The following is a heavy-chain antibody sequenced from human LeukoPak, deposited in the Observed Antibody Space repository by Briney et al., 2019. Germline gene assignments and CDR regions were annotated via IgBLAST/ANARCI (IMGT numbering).Heavy chain of an antibody. CDR2: INHSGSA. CDR3: ARWWGFDP. CDR1: GGSFSGYY. V-gene: IGHV4-34*01. J-gene: IGHJ5*02. Sequence: SETLSLTCAVSGGSFSGYYWTWIRQPPGKGLEWIGEINHSGSANYNPSLKSRVTISVDTSKNQFSLKLSSLTAADTAVYYCARWWGFDPWGQGTLVTVSS. D-gene: IGHD2-15*01.